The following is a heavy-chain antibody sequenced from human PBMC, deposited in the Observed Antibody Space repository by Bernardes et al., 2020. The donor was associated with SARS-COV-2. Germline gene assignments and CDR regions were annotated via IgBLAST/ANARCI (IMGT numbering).Heavy chain of an antibody. V-gene: IGHV3-23*01. Sequence: GGSLRLSCAASGFTFSSYAMSWVRQAPGKGLEWVSAISGSGGSTYYADSVKGRFTISRDNSKNTLYLQMNSLRAEDTAVYYCAKLQYDFWSGYSGYYYYGMDVWGQGTTVTVSS. CDR3: AKLQYDFWSGYSGYYYYGMDV. J-gene: IGHJ6*02. CDR2: ISGSGGST. CDR1: GFTFSSYA. D-gene: IGHD3-3*01.